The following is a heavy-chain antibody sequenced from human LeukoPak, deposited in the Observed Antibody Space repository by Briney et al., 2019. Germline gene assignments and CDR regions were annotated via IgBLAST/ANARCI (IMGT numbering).Heavy chain of an antibody. V-gene: IGHV1-18*01. CDR3: ARAIRGYSYGYQLLFAYFDY. D-gene: IGHD5-18*01. CDR2: ISAYNGNT. J-gene: IGHJ4*02. CDR1: GYTFTSYG. Sequence: GASVKVSCKASGYTFTSYGISWVRQAPGQGLEWMGWISAYNGNTNYAQKLQGRVTMTTDTSTSTAYMELRSLRSDDTAVYYCARAIRGYSYGYQLLFAYFDYWGQGTLVTVSS.